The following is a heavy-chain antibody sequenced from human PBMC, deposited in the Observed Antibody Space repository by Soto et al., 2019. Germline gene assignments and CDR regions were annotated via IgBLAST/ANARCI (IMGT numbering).Heavy chain of an antibody. CDR2: VFYTGFT. CDR3: ATSQKGFNWNYFDL. D-gene: IGHD1-20*01. J-gene: IGHJ4*02. V-gene: IGHV4-39*01. CDR1: GASISGSYYY. Sequence: SETLSLTCAVSGASISGSYYYWAWLRQSPGKGPEWIGSVFYTGFTSYNPSLESRVSVSVDTSKSQFFLKLSAVTAADTAVYYCATSQKGFNWNYFDLWGQGALVTVSS.